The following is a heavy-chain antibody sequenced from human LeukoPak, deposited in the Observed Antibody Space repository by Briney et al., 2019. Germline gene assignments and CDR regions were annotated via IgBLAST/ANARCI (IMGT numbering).Heavy chain of an antibody. Sequence: SDTLSLTCSVSGGSFSSYYWSWIRQPPGKGLEWIVYVYYNGTTKYNSSVKSRVTISVNTSKNQFSLKLSSVTAAYTAVYYCARGWRYYGSADVWGQGTTVTVSS. CDR2: VYYNGTT. V-gene: IGHV4-59*07. J-gene: IGHJ6*02. D-gene: IGHD3-10*01. CDR1: GGSFSSYY. CDR3: ARGWRYYGSADV.